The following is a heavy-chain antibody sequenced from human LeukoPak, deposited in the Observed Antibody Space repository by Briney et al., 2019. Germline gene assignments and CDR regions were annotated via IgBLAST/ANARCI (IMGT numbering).Heavy chain of an antibody. CDR3: AREGRWLPSY. CDR1: GGSISGYY. CDR2: IYYNGIS. J-gene: IGHJ4*02. Sequence: ASETLSLTCTVSGGSISGYYWSWIRQPPGKGLEWIAYIYYNGISNYNPSLKSRVIISVDTSKNQFSLKLSSVTAADTAVCYCAREGRWLPSYWGQGILVTVSS. D-gene: IGHD5-24*01. V-gene: IGHV4-59*01.